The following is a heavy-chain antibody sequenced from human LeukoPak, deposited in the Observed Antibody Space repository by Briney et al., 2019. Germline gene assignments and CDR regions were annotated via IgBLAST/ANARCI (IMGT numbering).Heavy chain of an antibody. D-gene: IGHD4-17*01. V-gene: IGHV4-59*01. CDR1: GGSISSYY. Sequence: SETLSLTCTVSGGSISSYYWSWIRQPPGKGLEWIGYIYYSGSTNYNPSLKSRVTISVDTSKNQFSLKLSSATAADTAVYYCARAPNGDYFNWFDPWGQGTLVTASS. CDR3: ARAPNGDYFNWFDP. CDR2: IYYSGST. J-gene: IGHJ5*02.